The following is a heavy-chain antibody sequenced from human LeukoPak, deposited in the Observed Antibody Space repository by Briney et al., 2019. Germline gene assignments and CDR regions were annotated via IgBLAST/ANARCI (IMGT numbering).Heavy chain of an antibody. D-gene: IGHD1-26*01. CDR1: GYSISSGYY. Sequence: PSETLSLTCAVSGYSISSGYYWGWIRQPPGKGLEWIGSIYHSGSTYYNPSLKSRVTISVDTSKNQFSLKLSSVTAADTAVYYCAVMPESELSSDAFDIWGQGTMVTVSS. CDR3: AVMPESELSSDAFDI. CDR2: IYHSGST. J-gene: IGHJ3*02. V-gene: IGHV4-38-2*01.